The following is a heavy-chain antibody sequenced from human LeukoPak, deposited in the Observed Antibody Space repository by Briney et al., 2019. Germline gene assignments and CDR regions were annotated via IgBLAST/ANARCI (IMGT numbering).Heavy chain of an antibody. V-gene: IGHV4-34*01. CDR2: IDHSGST. CDR1: GGSFSGYY. Sequence: SETLSLTCAVYGGSFSGYYWSWIRQPPGKGLEWIGEIDHSGSTNYNPSLKSRVTISVDTSKNQFSLKLSSVTAADTAVYYCARGRCSSTSCYARARHDAFDIWGQGTMVTVSS. CDR3: ARGRCSSTSCYARARHDAFDI. D-gene: IGHD2-2*01. J-gene: IGHJ3*02.